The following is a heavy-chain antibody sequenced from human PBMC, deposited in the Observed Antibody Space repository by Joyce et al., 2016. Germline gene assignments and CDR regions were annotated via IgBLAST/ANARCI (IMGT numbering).Heavy chain of an antibody. CDR3: ATWAPTNYDFWSGYSYYFDN. CDR2: ISASGGST. Sequence: EVQLLESGGGLVQPGGSLRLSCAASGFTFSSYAMRWVRQAGGKGLEWVSTISASGGSTYYVDSVKGRFTISRDNSEDSLYLHMNSLRAEDTAVYYCATWAPTNYDFWSGYSYYFDNWGQGTLVTVSS. CDR1: GFTFSSYA. D-gene: IGHD3-3*01. V-gene: IGHV3-23*01. J-gene: IGHJ4*02.